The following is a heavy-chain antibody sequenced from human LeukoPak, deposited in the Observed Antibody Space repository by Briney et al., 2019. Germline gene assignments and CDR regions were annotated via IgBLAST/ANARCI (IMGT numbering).Heavy chain of an antibody. CDR2: LDPEDGEM. CDR1: GYTLTELS. D-gene: IGHD1-26*01. Sequence: ASVTVSCKVSGYTLTELSLHWVRQAPGKGLEWMGGLDPEDGEMIYSQKFQGRVTMTEDTSTDIAYMEMSSLRSEDTAVYYCATGRTKWDLLNYWGQGTLVTVSS. V-gene: IGHV1-24*01. J-gene: IGHJ4*02. CDR3: ATGRTKWDLLNY.